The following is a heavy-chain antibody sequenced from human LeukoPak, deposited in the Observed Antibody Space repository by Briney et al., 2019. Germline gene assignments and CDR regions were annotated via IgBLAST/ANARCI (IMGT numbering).Heavy chain of an antibody. CDR3: ARRAGAYTHPYDY. D-gene: IGHD3-16*01. V-gene: IGHV3-30*02. J-gene: IGHJ4*02. CDR2: IRYDGSNK. Sequence: GGSLRLSCAASGFTFSSYGMHWVRQAPGKGLEWVAFIRYDGSNKYYADSVKGRFTISIDNSKNTLYLQMNSLRAEDTAVYYCARRAGAYTHPYDYWGQGTLVTVS. CDR1: GFTFSSYG.